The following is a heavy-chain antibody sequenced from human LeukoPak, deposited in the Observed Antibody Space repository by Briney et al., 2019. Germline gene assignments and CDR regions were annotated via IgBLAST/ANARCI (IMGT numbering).Heavy chain of an antibody. CDR3: ARGLLWFGELSRFDY. J-gene: IGHJ4*02. CDR2: IKQDGSEK. V-gene: IGHV3-7*01. CDR1: GFTFSSHW. D-gene: IGHD3-10*01. Sequence: GGSLRLSCAASGFTFSSHWMSWVRQAPGKGLEWVANIKQDGSEKYYVDSVKGRFTISRDNAKNSLYLQMNSLRAEDTAVYYCARGLLWFGELSRFDYWGQGTLVTVSS.